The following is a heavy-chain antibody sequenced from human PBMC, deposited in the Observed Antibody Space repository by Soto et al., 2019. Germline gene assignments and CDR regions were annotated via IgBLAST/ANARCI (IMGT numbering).Heavy chain of an antibody. CDR2: ISAYNGNT. Sequence: QVQLVQSGAEVKKPGASVKVSCKASGYTFTSYGISWVRQAPGQGLEWMGWISAYNGNTNYAQKVQGRVTMTTDTSTSTPYMELRSLISDDTAVYYCARTYSRDPDNWFDPWSQATLLTLSS. CDR3: ARTYSRDPDNWFDP. D-gene: IGHD6-13*01. V-gene: IGHV1-18*04. CDR1: GYTFTSYG. J-gene: IGHJ5*02.